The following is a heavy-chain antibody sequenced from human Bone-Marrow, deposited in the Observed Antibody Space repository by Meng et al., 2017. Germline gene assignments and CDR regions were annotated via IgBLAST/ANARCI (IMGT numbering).Heavy chain of an antibody. Sequence: GESLKISCAASEFTFSQYWMSWVRQAPGKGLEWVANIKEDGSEKYYVDSVKGRFTISRDNAKNSLYLQMNSLRAEDTAVYYCAGVRDGFNYASVWYYFDYWGQGTLVTVSS. CDR3: AGVRDGFNYASVWYYFDY. V-gene: IGHV3-7*01. D-gene: IGHD5-24*01. CDR1: EFTFSQYW. J-gene: IGHJ4*02. CDR2: IKEDGSEK.